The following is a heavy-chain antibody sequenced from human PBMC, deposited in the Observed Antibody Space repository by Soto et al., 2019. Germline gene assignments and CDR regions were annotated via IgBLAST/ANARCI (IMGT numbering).Heavy chain of an antibody. D-gene: IGHD6-19*01. V-gene: IGHV1-3*05. CDR2: INAGNGNT. CDR1: GYTFTSYA. CDR3: AAGIAVAGTFDY. Sequence: QVQLVQSGAEEKKPGASVKVSCKASGYTFTSYAMHWVRQAPGQRLEWMGWINAGNGNTKYSQKFQGRVTITRDTSASTAYMELSSLRSEDTAVYYCAAGIAVAGTFDYWGQGTLVTVSS. J-gene: IGHJ4*02.